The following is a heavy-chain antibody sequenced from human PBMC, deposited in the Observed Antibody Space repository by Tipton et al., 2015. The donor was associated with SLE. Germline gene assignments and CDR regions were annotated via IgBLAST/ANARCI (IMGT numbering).Heavy chain of an antibody. CDR3: ARDHRPPSGWFDP. D-gene: IGHD6-25*01. V-gene: IGHV4-31*03. CDR1: GGSISSGGYY. CDR2: VYHGGGT. J-gene: IGHJ5*02. Sequence: TLSLTCTVSGGSISSGGYYWSWIRQYPGKGLEWIGSVYHGGGTFYNPALRSRVTMSVGWSKKQFTLELSAATAADTAVYYCARDHRPPSGWFDPWGQGILVTVSS.